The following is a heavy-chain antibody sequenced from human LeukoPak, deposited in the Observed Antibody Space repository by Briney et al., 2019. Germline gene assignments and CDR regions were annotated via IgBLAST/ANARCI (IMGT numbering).Heavy chain of an antibody. V-gene: IGHV3-48*01. Sequence: GGSLRLSCAASGFTFSSYSMNWVRQAPGKGLEWVSYISSSSSTIYYADSVKGRFTISRDNAKNSLYLQMNSLRAEDTAVYYCARDHLSYYDSSGFDYWGQGTLVTVSS. CDR2: ISSSSSTI. D-gene: IGHD3-22*01. CDR3: ARDHLSYYDSSGFDY. CDR1: GFTFSSYS. J-gene: IGHJ4*02.